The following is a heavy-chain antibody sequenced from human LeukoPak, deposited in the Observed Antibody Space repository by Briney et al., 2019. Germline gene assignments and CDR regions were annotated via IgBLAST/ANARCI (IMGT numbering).Heavy chain of an antibody. J-gene: IGHJ4*02. CDR1: GYSISSGYY. D-gene: IGHD4-17*01. Sequence: PSETLSLTCTVSGYSISSGYYWGWIRQPPGKGLEWIGSIYHSGRTFYNPSLKSRVTISVDTSKNQFSLKLSSVTAADTAVYYCAREGIRDYGDYYFDYWGQGTLVTVSS. V-gene: IGHV4-38-2*02. CDR3: AREGIRDYGDYYFDY. CDR2: IYHSGRT.